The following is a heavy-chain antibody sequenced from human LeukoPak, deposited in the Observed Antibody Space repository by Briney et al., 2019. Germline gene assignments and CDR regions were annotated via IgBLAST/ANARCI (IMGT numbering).Heavy chain of an antibody. Sequence: SETLSLTCTVSGGSISSYYWSWIRQPPGKGLEWIGYIYNSGSTNHNPSLKSRVTISVDTSKNQFSLSLSSVTAADTAMYYCARVSRGGLHYFDHWGQGTLVTISS. V-gene: IGHV4-59*01. CDR1: GGSISSYY. D-gene: IGHD2-15*01. CDR3: ARVSRGGLHYFDH. CDR2: IYNSGST. J-gene: IGHJ4*02.